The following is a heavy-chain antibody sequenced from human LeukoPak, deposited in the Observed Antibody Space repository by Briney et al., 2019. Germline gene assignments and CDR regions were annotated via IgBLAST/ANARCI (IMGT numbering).Heavy chain of an antibody. V-gene: IGHV4-39*01. D-gene: IGHD1-1*01. CDR1: GGSISSNSYF. CDR2: IFYSGTT. Sequence: SETLSLTCTVSGGSISSNSYFWAWIRQPPGKGLEWIGGIFYSGTTYYNPSLKSRVTISVDTSKNQFSLKVASVTAADPAVYYCARRAAYNNYYFDYWGQGILVTVSS. CDR3: ARRAAYNNYYFDY. J-gene: IGHJ4*02.